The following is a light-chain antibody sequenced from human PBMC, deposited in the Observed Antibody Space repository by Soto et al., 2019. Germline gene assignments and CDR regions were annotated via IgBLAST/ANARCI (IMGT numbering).Light chain of an antibody. Sequence: EIVMTQSPDTLSVSPGDRATLSCCASQNINTNLAWYQQKPGQAHSLLISHASTTATCIPARFSGSGSGTEFIRTISSLKSEDLAVYYWQQYSNWQFTLGQGTKLEIQ. V-gene: IGKV3-15*01. CDR2: HAS. CDR3: QQYSNWQFT. J-gene: IGKJ2*01. CDR1: QNINTN.